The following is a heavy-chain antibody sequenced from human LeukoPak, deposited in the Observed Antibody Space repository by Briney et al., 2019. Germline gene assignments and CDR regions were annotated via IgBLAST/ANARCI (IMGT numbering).Heavy chain of an antibody. V-gene: IGHV3-11*01. Sequence: GGSLRLSCAASGFTFRDYYMSWIRQAPGKGLEWLSYISSTTSTIYYADSVKGRFTISRDNAKNALYLQLNSLRAEDTAVYYRARGGIAAAALFDPWGQGTLVTVSS. CDR3: ARGGIAAAALFDP. CDR1: GFTFRDYY. J-gene: IGHJ5*02. D-gene: IGHD6-13*01. CDR2: ISSTTSTI.